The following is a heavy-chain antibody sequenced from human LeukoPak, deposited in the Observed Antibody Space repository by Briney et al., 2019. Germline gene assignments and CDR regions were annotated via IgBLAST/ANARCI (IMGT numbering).Heavy chain of an antibody. D-gene: IGHD3-3*01. CDR1: GGSISSSSYY. Sequence: SETLSLTCTVSGGSISSSSYYWGWIRQPPGKGLEWIGSIYYSGSTYYNPSLKSRVTISVDTSKNQFSLKLSSVTAADTAVYYCARLKGDGDFWRRYCMRRGPPEKMDVWGKGTTVTVSS. CDR3: ARLKGDGDFWRRYCMRRGPPEKMDV. CDR2: IYYSGST. J-gene: IGHJ6*04. V-gene: IGHV4-39*01.